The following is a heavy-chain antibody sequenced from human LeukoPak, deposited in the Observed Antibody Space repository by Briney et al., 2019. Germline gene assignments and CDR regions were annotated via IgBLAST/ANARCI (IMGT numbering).Heavy chain of an antibody. V-gene: IGHV1-69*05. CDR3: ASPQVAHDAFDI. J-gene: IGHJ3*02. CDR1: GGTFSSYA. D-gene: IGHD2-15*01. CDR2: IIPIFGTA. Sequence: ASVKVSCKASGGTFSSYAISWVRQAPGQGLEWMGRIIPIFGTANYAQKFQGRVTITTDESTSTAYMELSSLRSEDTAVYYCASPQVAHDAFDIWGQGTMVTVSS.